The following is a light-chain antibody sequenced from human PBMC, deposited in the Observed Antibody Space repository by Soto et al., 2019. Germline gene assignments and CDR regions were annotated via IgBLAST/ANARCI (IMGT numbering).Light chain of an antibody. Sequence: QSVLAQPPSVSGAPGQKVTISCTGSSSNIGAGYDLHWYQQLPGTAPKLLLYGNSNRPSGVPDRFSGSKSGTSASLAITGIQAEDEADYYCKSYDSSLSAYVFGTRTKVTV. J-gene: IGLJ1*01. CDR2: GNS. CDR1: SSNIGAGYD. V-gene: IGLV1-40*01. CDR3: KSYDSSLSAYV.